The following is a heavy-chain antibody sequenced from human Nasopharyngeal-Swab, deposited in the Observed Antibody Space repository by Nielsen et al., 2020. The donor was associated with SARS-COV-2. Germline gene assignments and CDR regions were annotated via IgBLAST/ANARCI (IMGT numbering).Heavy chain of an antibody. J-gene: IGHJ4*02. CDR2: LYWDDDN. CDR1: GFSLSTSQVG. V-gene: IGHV2-5*02. D-gene: IGHD6-19*01. Sequence: SGPTLVKPSQTLTLTCTFSGFSLSTSQVGVSWVRQLPGKALEWLALLYWDDDNRYNPSLKNRITITRDTSKNQVVLTMTNMDPVDTATYYCVHSTGWRLDYWGQGTLVTVSS. CDR3: VHSTGWRLDY.